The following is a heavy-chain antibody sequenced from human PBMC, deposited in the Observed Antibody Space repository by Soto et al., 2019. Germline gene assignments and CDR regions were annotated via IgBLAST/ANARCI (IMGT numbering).Heavy chain of an antibody. CDR1: GFTFSSYS. CDR2: ISSSSSTI. V-gene: IGHV3-48*02. Sequence: GGSLRLSCAASGFTFSSYSMNWVRQAPGKGLEWVSYISSSSSTIYYADSVKGRFTISRDNAKNSLYLQMNSLRDEDTAVYYCASGHSNALLRCYWYLDLWGRGTTVTVSS. CDR3: ASGHSNALLRCYWYLDL. D-gene: IGHD4-4*01. J-gene: IGHJ2*01.